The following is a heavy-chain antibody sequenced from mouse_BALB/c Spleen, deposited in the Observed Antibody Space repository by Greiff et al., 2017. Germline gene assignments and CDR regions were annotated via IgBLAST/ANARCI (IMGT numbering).Heavy chain of an antibody. Sequence: QVQLQQSGPELVKPGASVRISCKASGYTFTSYYIHWVKQRPGQGLEWIGWIYPGNVNTKYNEKFKGKATLTADKSSSTAYMQLSSLTSEDSAVYFCARWLLPLYAMDYWGQGTSVTVSS. CDR3: ARWLLPLYAMDY. J-gene: IGHJ4*01. V-gene: IGHV1S56*01. D-gene: IGHD2-3*01. CDR2: IYPGNVNT. CDR1: GYTFTSYY.